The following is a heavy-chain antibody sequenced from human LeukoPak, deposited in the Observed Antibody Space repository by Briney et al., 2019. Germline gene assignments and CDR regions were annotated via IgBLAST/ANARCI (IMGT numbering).Heavy chain of an antibody. D-gene: IGHD1-14*01. CDR3: ARVEPTKSDDC. CDR2: ISGSGGST. CDR1: GFTFSSYA. V-gene: IGHV3-23*01. J-gene: IGHJ4*02. Sequence: PGGSLRLSCAASGFTFSSYAMSWVRQAPGKGLEWVSAISGSGGSTYYADSVKGRFTISRDNAENSLYLQMNSLRDDDTAVYYCARVEPTKSDDCWGQGTLVTVSS.